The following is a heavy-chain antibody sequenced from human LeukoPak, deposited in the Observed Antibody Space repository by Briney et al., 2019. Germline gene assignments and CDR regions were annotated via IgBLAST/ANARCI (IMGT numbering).Heavy chain of an antibody. D-gene: IGHD1-26*01. Sequence: GGSLRLSCAASGFTFSSYAMSWVRQAPGKGLEWVSAISGSGGSTYYADSVKGRFTISRDNSKNTLYLQMNSLRAEDTAVYYCAKVRGSSYYCYYYMDVWGKGTTVTVSS. CDR2: ISGSGGST. J-gene: IGHJ6*03. CDR3: AKVRGSSYYCYYYMDV. CDR1: GFTFSSYA. V-gene: IGHV3-23*01.